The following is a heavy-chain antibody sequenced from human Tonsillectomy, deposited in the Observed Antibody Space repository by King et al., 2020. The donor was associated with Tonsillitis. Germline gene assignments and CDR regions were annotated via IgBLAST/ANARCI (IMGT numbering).Heavy chain of an antibody. V-gene: IGHV4-38-2*02. J-gene: IGHJ3*02. D-gene: IGHD3-3*01. Sequence: VQLQESGPGLVKPSETLSLTCTVSSFSISSGYFWGWLRQPPGKGLEWIGSIFHSGSTYYNPSLESRVTISMDTSKNQFSLKLRSVTAADTAVYYCARTFLVSLHNAAFDIWGQGTMVTLSS. CDR2: IFHSGST. CDR3: ARTFLVSLHNAAFDI. CDR1: SFSISSGYF.